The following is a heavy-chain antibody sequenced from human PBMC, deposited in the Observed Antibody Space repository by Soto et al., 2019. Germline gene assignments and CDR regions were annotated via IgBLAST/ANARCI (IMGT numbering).Heavy chain of an antibody. D-gene: IGHD3-22*01. CDR1: GGSISSSSYY. CDR2: IYYSGST. Sequence: SETLSLTCTVSGGSISSSSYYWGWIRQPPGKGLEWIGSIYYSGSTYYNPSLKSRVTISVDTSKKQFSLKLSSVTAADTAVYYCASSAIYCCGSSGYFNWLDYWGQGTLVTVSS. CDR3: ASSAIYCCGSSGYFNWLDY. J-gene: IGHJ5*01. V-gene: IGHV4-39*01.